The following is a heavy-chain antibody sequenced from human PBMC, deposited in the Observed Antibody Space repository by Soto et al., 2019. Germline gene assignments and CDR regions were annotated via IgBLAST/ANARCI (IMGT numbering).Heavy chain of an antibody. V-gene: IGHV1-46*03. J-gene: IGHJ3*02. Sequence: QVQLVQSGAEVKKPGASVKVSCKASGYTFTSYYMHWVRQAPGQGLEWMGIINPSGGSTSYAQKSQGRVTMTRDTSTSTVYMELSSLRSEDTAVYYCASVSLTTDDAFDIWGQGTMVTVSS. D-gene: IGHD4-17*01. CDR2: INPSGGST. CDR1: GYTFTSYY. CDR3: ASVSLTTDDAFDI.